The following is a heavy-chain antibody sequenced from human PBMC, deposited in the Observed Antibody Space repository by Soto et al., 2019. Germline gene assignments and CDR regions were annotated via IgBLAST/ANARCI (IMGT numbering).Heavy chain of an antibody. CDR1: GFTFSSYA. D-gene: IGHD3-22*01. J-gene: IGHJ3*02. CDR2: ISGSGGST. V-gene: IGHV3-23*01. CDR3: AKDYYDSSGYPMNDAFDI. Sequence: GGSLRLSCAASGFTFSSYAMSWVRQAPGKGLEWVSAISGSGGSTYYADSVKGRFTISRDNSKNTLYLQMNSLRAEDTAVYYCAKDYYDSSGYPMNDAFDILGQGTMVTVSS.